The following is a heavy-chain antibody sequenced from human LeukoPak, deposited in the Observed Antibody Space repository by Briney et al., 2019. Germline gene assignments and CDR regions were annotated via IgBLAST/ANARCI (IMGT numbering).Heavy chain of an antibody. J-gene: IGHJ4*02. CDR2: IRYDGSNK. Sequence: PGGSLRPSCAASGFTFSSYGMHWVRQAPGKGLEWVAFIRYDGSNKYYADSVKGRFTISRDNSKNTLYLQMNSLRAEDTAVYYCAKDSTEWGRSISAVAKDYWGQGTLVTVSS. CDR1: GFTFSSYG. D-gene: IGHD6-19*01. CDR3: AKDSTEWGRSISAVAKDY. V-gene: IGHV3-30*02.